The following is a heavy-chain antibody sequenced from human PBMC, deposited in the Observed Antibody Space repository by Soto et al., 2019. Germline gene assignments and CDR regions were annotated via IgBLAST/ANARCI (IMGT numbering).Heavy chain of an antibody. J-gene: IGHJ3*02. CDR3: ARLTDIVVVVAALGAFDI. Sequence: EVQLVQSGAEVKKPGESLKIACKGSGYSFTSYWIGWVRQMPGKGLEWMGITYPGDSDTRYSPSFQVQVTISADKSISTAYLQWSSLKASDTAMYYCARLTDIVVVVAALGAFDIWGQGTMVTVSS. CDR1: GYSFTSYW. V-gene: IGHV5-51*03. D-gene: IGHD2-15*01. CDR2: TYPGDSDT.